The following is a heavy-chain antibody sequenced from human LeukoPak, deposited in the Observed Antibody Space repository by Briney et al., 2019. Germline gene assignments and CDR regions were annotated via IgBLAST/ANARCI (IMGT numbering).Heavy chain of an antibody. CDR1: QYTFTSYD. CDR3: ARRDGGNSYYYYYGMDV. CDR2: IIPIFGTA. V-gene: IGHV1-69*13. D-gene: IGHD4-23*01. J-gene: IGHJ6*02. Sequence: ASVKVSCKASQYTFTSYDIHWVRQAPGQGLEWMGGIIPIFGTANYAQKFQGRVTITADESTSTAYMELSSLRSEDTAVYYCARRDGGNSYYYYYGMDVWGQGTTVTVSS.